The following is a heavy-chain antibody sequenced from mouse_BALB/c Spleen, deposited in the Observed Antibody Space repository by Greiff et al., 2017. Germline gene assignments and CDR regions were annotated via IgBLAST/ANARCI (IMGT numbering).Heavy chain of an antibody. V-gene: IGHV1-15*01. CDR2: IDPETGGT. J-gene: IGHJ3*01. Sequence: QVQLQQSGAELVRPGASVTLSCKASGYTFTDYEMHWVKQTPVHGLEWIGAIDPETGGTAYNQKFKGKATLTADKSSSTAYMELRSLTSEDSAVYYCTNYDYDGGSAYGGQGALVTVCA. CDR1: GYTFTDYE. CDR3: TNYDYDGGSAY. D-gene: IGHD2-4*01.